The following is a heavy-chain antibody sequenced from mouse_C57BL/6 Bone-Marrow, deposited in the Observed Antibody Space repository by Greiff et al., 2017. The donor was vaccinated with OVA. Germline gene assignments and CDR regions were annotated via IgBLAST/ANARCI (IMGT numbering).Heavy chain of an antibody. V-gene: IGHV5-2*01. J-gene: IGHJ4*01. D-gene: IGHD3-3*01. CDR2: INSDGGST. CDR1: EYEFPSHA. CDR3: ARQGDVGAMDY. Sequence: EVNVVESGGGLVQPGESLKLSCESNEYEFPSHAMSWVRKTPEKRLELVAAINSDGGSTYYPDTMERRFIISRDNTKKTLYLQMSSLRSEDTALYYCARQGDVGAMDYWGQGTSVTVSS.